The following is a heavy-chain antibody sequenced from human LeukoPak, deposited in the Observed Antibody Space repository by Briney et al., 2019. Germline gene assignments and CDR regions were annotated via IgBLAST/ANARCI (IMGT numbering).Heavy chain of an antibody. CDR1: RFTFSSYA. CDR3: AKDPKPLYLRFDYYYGMDV. CDR2: ISGSGGST. V-gene: IGHV3-23*01. Sequence: TGGSLRLSCAASRFTFSSYAMSWVRQAPGKGLEWVSAISGSGGSTYYADSVKGRFTISRDNSKNTLYLQMNSLRAEDTAVYYCAKDPKPLYLRFDYYYGMDVWGQGTTVTVSS. J-gene: IGHJ6*02. D-gene: IGHD3-3*01.